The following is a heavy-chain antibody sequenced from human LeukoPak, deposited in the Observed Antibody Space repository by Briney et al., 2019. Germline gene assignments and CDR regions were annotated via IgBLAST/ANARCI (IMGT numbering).Heavy chain of an antibody. V-gene: IGHV1-3*01. J-gene: IGHJ6*04. Sequence: ASVKVSCKASGYTFTIYAMHWVRQAPGQRLEWMGWINAGNGNTKYSQKFQGRVTITRDTSASTAYMELSSLRSEDTAVYYCARGGEGIVVVPAAMEGDMYYYGMDVWGKGTTVTVSS. CDR1: GYTFTIYA. CDR2: INAGNGNT. D-gene: IGHD2-2*01. CDR3: ARGGEGIVVVPAAMEGDMYYYGMDV.